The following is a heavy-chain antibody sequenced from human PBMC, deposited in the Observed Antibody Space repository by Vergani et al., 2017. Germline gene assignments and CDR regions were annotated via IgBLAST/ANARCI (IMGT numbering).Heavy chain of an antibody. CDR1: GYTFTKFR. D-gene: IGHD3-10*01. CDR3: ARVHRYYYGSGTYYPFDY. V-gene: IGHV1-18*01. Sequence: QIQLVQSGGEVKKPGASVRVSCKASGYTFTKFRIAWVRQAPGEGLEWLGRSNADGGDTHYSQNFQGRVAMTIDTSTTTVYMELRSLRSDDTALYYCARVHRYYYGSGTYYPFDYGGQGTLVTVSS. J-gene: IGHJ4*02. CDR2: SNADGGDT.